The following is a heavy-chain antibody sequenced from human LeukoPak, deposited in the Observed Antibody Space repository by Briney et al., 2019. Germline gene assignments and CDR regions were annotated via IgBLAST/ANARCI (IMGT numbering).Heavy chain of an antibody. CDR1: GFTFSGSA. CDR2: IKSKIDGGTI. J-gene: IGHJ4*02. Sequence: GGSLRLSCAASGFTFSGSAMHWVRQASRKGLEWVGRIKSKIDGGTIDYAAPVKGRFTISRDDSKNTLYLQMNSLKTEDTAVYYCTTIPYDFWSGDYPNYFDYWGQGTLVTVSS. CDR3: TTIPYDFWSGDYPNYFDY. V-gene: IGHV3-15*01. D-gene: IGHD3-3*01.